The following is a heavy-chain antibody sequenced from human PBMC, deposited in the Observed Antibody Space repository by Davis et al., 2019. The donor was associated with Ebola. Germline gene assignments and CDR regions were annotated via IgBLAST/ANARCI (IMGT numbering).Heavy chain of an antibody. V-gene: IGHV1-46*01. Sequence: ASVKVSCKASGYTFTSYYIHWVRQAPGQGLDWMGTINPSGGTTTYAQRFQGSLTVTSDTSTSTVYLELTSLRSEDSAVYYCARTYSFALDYYGMDVWGQGTTVTVSS. CDR3: ARTYSFALDYYGMDV. D-gene: IGHD5-18*01. CDR2: INPSGGTT. CDR1: GYTFTSYY. J-gene: IGHJ6*02.